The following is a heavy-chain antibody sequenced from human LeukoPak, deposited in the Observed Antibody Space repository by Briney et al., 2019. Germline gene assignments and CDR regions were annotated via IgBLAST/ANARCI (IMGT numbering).Heavy chain of an antibody. CDR1: GFTFDDYA. D-gene: IGHD3-22*01. Sequence: GGSLRLSCAASGFTFDDYAMHWVRQALGKGLEWVSGISWNSGSIGYADSVKGRFTISRDNAKNSLYLQMNSLRAEDMALYYCAKDIGYYYDSSGYYDYWGQGTLVTVSS. J-gene: IGHJ4*02. CDR2: ISWNSGSI. CDR3: AKDIGYYYDSSGYYDY. V-gene: IGHV3-9*03.